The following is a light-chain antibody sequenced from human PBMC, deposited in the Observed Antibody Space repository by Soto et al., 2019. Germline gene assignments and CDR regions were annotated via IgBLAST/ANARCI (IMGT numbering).Light chain of an antibody. CDR1: QSISRW. CDR3: QQYNHYSGLT. Sequence: DNQVTQARCPLSASIGERVVMPCRASQSISRWLAWYQQKPGKAPKLLIYDASSLESGVPSRFSGSGSGTEFTLTISSLQPDDFATYYCQQYNHYSGLTFGGGTKVDI. V-gene: IGKV1-5*01. J-gene: IGKJ4*01. CDR2: DAS.